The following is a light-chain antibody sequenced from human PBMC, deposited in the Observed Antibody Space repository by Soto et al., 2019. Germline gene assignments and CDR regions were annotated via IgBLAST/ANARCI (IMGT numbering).Light chain of an antibody. Sequence: EIVLTQSPGTLSLSPGEKATLSCRASQSVSSVYFAWYQQKPGQAPRLLIYGALSRATGVPDRFSGSGSGTDFTLTISRLEPEDFAVYYCQQYGRSPWTFGQGTKVEIK. V-gene: IGKV3-20*01. J-gene: IGKJ1*01. CDR1: QSVSSVY. CDR3: QQYGRSPWT. CDR2: GAL.